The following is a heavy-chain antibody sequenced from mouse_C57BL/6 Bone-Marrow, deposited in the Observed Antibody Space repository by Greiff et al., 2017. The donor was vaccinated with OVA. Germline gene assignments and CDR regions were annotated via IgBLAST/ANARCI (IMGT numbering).Heavy chain of an antibody. Sequence: EVKLVESGGDLVKPGGSLKLSCAASGFTFSSYGMSWVRQTPDKRLEWVATISSGGSYTYYPDSVKGRFTISRDNAKNTLYLQMSSLKSEDTAMYYCARRDTTVVGGAMDYWGQGTSVTVSS. CDR3: ARRDTTVVGGAMDY. D-gene: IGHD1-1*01. V-gene: IGHV5-6*02. CDR2: ISSGGSYT. CDR1: GFTFSSYG. J-gene: IGHJ4*01.